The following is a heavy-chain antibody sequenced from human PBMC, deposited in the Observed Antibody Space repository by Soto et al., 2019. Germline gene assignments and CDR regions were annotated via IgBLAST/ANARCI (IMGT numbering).Heavy chain of an antibody. V-gene: IGHV3-30*18. CDR3: AKDLGGRFLEWLLSDYYYGMDV. CDR2: ISYDGSNK. CDR1: GFTFSSYG. J-gene: IGHJ6*02. Sequence: LRFSCAASGFTFSSYGMHWVRQAPGKGLEWVAVISYDGSNKYYADSVKGRFTISRDNSKNTLYLQMNSLRAEDTAVYYCAKDLGGRFLEWLLSDYYYGMDVWGQGTTVTVSS. D-gene: IGHD3-3*01.